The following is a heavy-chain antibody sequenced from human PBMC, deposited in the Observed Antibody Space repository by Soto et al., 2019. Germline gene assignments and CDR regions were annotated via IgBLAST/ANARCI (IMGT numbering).Heavy chain of an antibody. Sequence: SETLSLTCAVYGGSFSGYYWSWIRQPPGKGLEWIGEINHSGSTNYNPSLKSRVTISVDTSKNQFSLKLSSVTAADTAVYYCARAVLDIVATIKIFDYWGQGTLVTVSS. J-gene: IGHJ4*02. CDR1: GGSFSGYY. CDR3: ARAVLDIVATIKIFDY. CDR2: INHSGST. D-gene: IGHD5-12*01. V-gene: IGHV4-34*01.